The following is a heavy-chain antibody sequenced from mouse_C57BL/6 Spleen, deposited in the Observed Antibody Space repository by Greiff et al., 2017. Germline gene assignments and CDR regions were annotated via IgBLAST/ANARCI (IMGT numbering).Heavy chain of an antibody. V-gene: IGHV1-69*01. CDR2: FDPSDSYT. CDR1: GYTFTSYW. CDR3: ARFITTPSSLDY. Sequence: QVQLQQPGAELVMPGASVKLSCKASGYTFTSYWMHWVKQRPGQGLEWIGEFDPSDSYTNYNQKFKGKSTLTVDKSSSTAYMQLSSLTSEDSAVYYCARFITTPSSLDYWGQGTTLTVSS. D-gene: IGHD1-1*01. J-gene: IGHJ2*01.